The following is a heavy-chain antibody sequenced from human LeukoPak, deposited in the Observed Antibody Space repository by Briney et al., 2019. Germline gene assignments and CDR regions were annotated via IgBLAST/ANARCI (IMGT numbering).Heavy chain of an antibody. V-gene: IGHV4-59*01. Sequence: SETLSLTCTVSGGSISSYYWSWIRQPPGKGLEWIGYIYYSGSTNYNPSLKSRVTISVDTSKNQFSLKLSSVTAADTAVYYCARGREYSSSWYNPPRRPFDYWGQGTLVTVSS. CDR2: IYYSGST. CDR3: ARGREYSSSWYNPPRRPFDY. J-gene: IGHJ4*02. CDR1: GGSISSYY. D-gene: IGHD6-13*01.